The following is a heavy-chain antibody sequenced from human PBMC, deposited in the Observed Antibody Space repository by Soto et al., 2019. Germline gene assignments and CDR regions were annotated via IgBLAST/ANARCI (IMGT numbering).Heavy chain of an antibody. CDR1: GYTFRAYP. CDR3: ARDTDLTLVTTLEY. D-gene: IGHD4-17*01. J-gene: IGHJ4*01. CDR2: INASNGNA. Sequence: ASVKVSCKASGYTFRAYPIYWVRQAPGQRLECMGWINASNGNARYSEKFEGRVTFTRDTSTTTAYMEFSSLRSEDTAVYFCARDTDLTLVTTLEYWG. V-gene: IGHV1-3*01.